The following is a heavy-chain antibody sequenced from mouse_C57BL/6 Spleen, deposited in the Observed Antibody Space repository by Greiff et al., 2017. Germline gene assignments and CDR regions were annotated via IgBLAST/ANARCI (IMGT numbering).Heavy chain of an antibody. CDR3: ARSYGSSYYYAMDY. CDR1: GYAFTNYL. V-gene: IGHV1-54*01. D-gene: IGHD1-1*01. J-gene: IGHJ4*01. Sequence: QVQLQQSGAELVRPGTSVKVSCKASGYAFTNYLIEWVKQRPGQGLEWIGVINPGSGGTNYNEKFKGKATLTADKSSSTAYMQLSSLTSEDSAVYFCARSYGSSYYYAMDYWGQGTSVTVS. CDR2: INPGSGGT.